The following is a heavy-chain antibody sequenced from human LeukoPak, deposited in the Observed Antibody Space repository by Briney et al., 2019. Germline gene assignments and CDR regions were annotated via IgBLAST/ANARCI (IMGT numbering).Heavy chain of an antibody. Sequence: GGSLKLSCAASGFTFSDSSMHWARQASGKGLEWVGRVRDKTNSYATGYGESVKGRFTIPRDDSKNTAYLEMSSLRVEDTAVYYCTRQRPQTGSLDYWGQGALVTVSS. V-gene: IGHV3-73*01. CDR1: GFTFSDSS. J-gene: IGHJ4*02. CDR2: VRDKTNSYAT. D-gene: IGHD1-26*01. CDR3: TRQRPQTGSLDY.